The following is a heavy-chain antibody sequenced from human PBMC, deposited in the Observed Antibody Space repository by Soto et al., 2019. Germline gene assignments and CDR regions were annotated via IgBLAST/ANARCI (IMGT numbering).Heavy chain of an antibody. Sequence: EVQLVESGGGLVQPGGSLRLSCAASGFSFSDHYMDWLSQAPGKRLEWIGRTRDKAHSYSTEYAASVKGRFTISTDESKNSFYLQMNSLKADDTDVYHRARAYCSGGSCYYPAIDIWGPGTRVTVSS. D-gene: IGHD2-15*01. CDR2: TRDKAHSYST. V-gene: IGHV3-72*01. CDR3: ARAYCSGGSCYYPAIDI. J-gene: IGHJ3*02. CDR1: GFSFSDHY.